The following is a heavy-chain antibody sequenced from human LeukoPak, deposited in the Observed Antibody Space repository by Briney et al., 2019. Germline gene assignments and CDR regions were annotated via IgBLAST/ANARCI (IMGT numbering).Heavy chain of an antibody. J-gene: IGHJ4*02. CDR2: IYYSGSP. Sequence: SEPLSLTCTVSGGPISSSSYYWGWLPQPPGKALVWIGSIYYSGSPYYNPSLKSRVPITVDTSKNQFSLKQSSVTAADTAVYYCARDRFRVELRYWGEGALVTVSS. D-gene: IGHD1-26*01. V-gene: IGHV4-39*07. CDR3: ARDRFRVELRY. CDR1: GGPISSSSYY.